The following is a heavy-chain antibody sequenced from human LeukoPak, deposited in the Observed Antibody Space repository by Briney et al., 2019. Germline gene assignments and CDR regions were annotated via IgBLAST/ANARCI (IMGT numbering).Heavy chain of an antibody. V-gene: IGHV4-59*01. Sequence: SETLSLTCTVSGGSISSYYWNWIRQPPGKGLEWIGYIYYSGSTNYNPSLKSRVTISVDTSKNQFSLKLSSVTAADTAVYYCARRSSIMGSYLYYFDYWGQGTLVTVSS. J-gene: IGHJ4*02. D-gene: IGHD1-26*01. CDR2: IYYSGST. CDR3: ARRSSIMGSYLYYFDY. CDR1: GGSISSYY.